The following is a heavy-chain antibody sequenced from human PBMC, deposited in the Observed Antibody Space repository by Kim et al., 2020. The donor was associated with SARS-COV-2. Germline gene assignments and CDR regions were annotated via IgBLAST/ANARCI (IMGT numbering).Heavy chain of an antibody. CDR3: GGDYFLNVVYYYYYGMDV. CDR2: IIPIFGTA. Sequence: SVKVSCKASGGTFSSYAISWVRQAPGQGLEWMGGIIPIFGTANYAQKFQGRVTITADESTSTAYMELSSLRSEDTAVYYCGGDYFLNVVYYYYYGMDVWGQGTTVTVSS. J-gene: IGHJ6*02. V-gene: IGHV1-69*13. CDR1: GGTFSSYA. D-gene: IGHD4-17*01.